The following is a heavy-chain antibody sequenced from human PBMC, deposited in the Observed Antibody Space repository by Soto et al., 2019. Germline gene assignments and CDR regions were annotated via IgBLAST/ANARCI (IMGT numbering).Heavy chain of an antibody. CDR3: AKDRSSSWLYIEN. CDR2: ISYDGDIK. Sequence: QVHLVESGGGVVQPGRSLTLSCAASRFMFSNYAMHWVRQAPGKGLEWVALISYDGDIKFYADSVRGRFTISRDNSRNTLYLAMNSLRPEDTAIYYCAKDRSSSWLYIENWGQGTLVTVYS. V-gene: IGHV3-30-3*01. J-gene: IGHJ4*02. CDR1: RFMFSNYA. D-gene: IGHD6-13*01.